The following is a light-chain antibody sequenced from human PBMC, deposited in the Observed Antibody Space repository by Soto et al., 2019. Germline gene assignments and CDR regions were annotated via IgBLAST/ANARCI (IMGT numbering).Light chain of an antibody. Sequence: DIQLTQSPIFLSASVGDRVTTTCRASQSISVWLAWYQQKAGKAPNLLIYKASRLESGVPSRFGGSGSETEFTLTISGLQPGDSATYYCQQYNSYSPTFGQGTKVDIK. J-gene: IGKJ1*01. V-gene: IGKV1-5*03. CDR1: QSISVW. CDR2: KAS. CDR3: QQYNSYSPT.